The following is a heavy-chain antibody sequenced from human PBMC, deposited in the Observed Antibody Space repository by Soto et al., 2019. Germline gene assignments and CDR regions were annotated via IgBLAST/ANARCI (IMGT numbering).Heavy chain of an antibody. D-gene: IGHD5-18*01. J-gene: IGHJ4*02. Sequence: EVQLLESGGGLVQPGGSLRLSCAASGFTFSSDAMSWVRQAPGKGLEWVSAIGGSGDSTYYADSVKGRFTISRDNSKNTLYLQVNSLRAEDAAVYYCATVLDTYMVVNGYLYWGQGTLVTVSS. V-gene: IGHV3-23*01. CDR3: ATVLDTYMVVNGYLY. CDR2: IGGSGDST. CDR1: GFTFSSDA.